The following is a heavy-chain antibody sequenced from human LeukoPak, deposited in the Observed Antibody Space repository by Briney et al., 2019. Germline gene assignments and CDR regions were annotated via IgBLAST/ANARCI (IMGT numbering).Heavy chain of an antibody. D-gene: IGHD2-2*01. J-gene: IGHJ2*01. CDR2: INHSGST. CDR1: GGSFSGYY. V-gene: IGHV4-34*01. Sequence: PSETLSLTCAVYGGSFSGYYWSWIRQPPGKGLEWIGEINHSGSTNYNPSLKSRVTISVDTSKNQFSLKLSSVTAADTAVYYCARGGRGCSSTSCLKWYFDLWGRGTLATVSS. CDR3: ARGGRGCSSTSCLKWYFDL.